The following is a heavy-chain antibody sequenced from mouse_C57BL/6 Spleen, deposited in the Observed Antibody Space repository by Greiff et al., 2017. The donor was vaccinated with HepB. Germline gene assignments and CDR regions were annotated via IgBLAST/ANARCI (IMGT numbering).Heavy chain of an antibody. J-gene: IGHJ1*03. D-gene: IGHD1-1*01. Sequence: EVQVVESGGGLVQPGGSLKLSCAASGFTFSDYGMAWVRQAPRKGPEWVAFISNLAYSIDYADTVTGRFTISRENAKNTLYLEMSSLRSEDTAMYYCARSLSYGSSHWYFDVWGTGPTVTVSS. CDR3: ARSLSYGSSHWYFDV. V-gene: IGHV5-15*01. CDR1: GFTFSDYG. CDR2: ISNLAYSI.